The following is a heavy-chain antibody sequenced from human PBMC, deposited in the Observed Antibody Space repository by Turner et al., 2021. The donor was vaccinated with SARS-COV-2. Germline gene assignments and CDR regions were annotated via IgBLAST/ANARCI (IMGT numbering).Heavy chain of an antibody. Sequence: EVQLVESGGSLIQPGGSLRLSCAASGFTVSSNYMSWVRQAPGKVLEWVSVIYSGGSTYYADSVKGRFTISRDNSKNTLYLQMNSLRAEDTAVYYCARGYSSGWYQRGAFDIWGQGTMVTVSS. V-gene: IGHV3-53*01. CDR3: ARGYSSGWYQRGAFDI. D-gene: IGHD6-19*01. J-gene: IGHJ3*02. CDR1: GFTVSSNY. CDR2: IYSGGST.